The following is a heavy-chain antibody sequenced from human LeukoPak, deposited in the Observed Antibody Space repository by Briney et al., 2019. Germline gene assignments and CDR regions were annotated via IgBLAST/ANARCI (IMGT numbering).Heavy chain of an antibody. Sequence: PSGTLSLTCAVSGGSISSSNWWSWVRQPPGKGLEWIGEIYHSGSTNYNPSLKSRVTISVDKSKNQFSLKLSSVTAADTAVYYCARAPGFFYGSGSYGPRDYGMDVWGQGTTVTVSS. CDR2: IYHSGST. CDR3: ARAPGFFYGSGSYGPRDYGMDV. CDR1: GGSISSSNW. J-gene: IGHJ6*02. V-gene: IGHV4-4*02. D-gene: IGHD3-10*01.